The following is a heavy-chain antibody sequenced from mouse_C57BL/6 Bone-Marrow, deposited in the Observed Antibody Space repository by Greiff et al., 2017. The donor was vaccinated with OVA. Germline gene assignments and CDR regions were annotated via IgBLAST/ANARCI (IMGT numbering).Heavy chain of an antibody. D-gene: IGHD3-2*02. J-gene: IGHJ3*01. CDR3: ARAAAAQAKAWFAY. V-gene: IGHV1-75*01. Sequence: SGPELVKPGASVKISCKASGYTFTDYYINWVKQRPGQGLEWIGWIFPGSGSTYYNEKFKGKATLTVDKSSSTAYMLLSSLTSEDSAVYFCARAAAAQAKAWFAYWGQGTLVTVSA. CDR2: IFPGSGST. CDR1: GYTFTDYY.